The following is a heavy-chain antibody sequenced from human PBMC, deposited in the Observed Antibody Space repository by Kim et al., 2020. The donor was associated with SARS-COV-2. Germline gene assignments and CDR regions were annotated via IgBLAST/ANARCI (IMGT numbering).Heavy chain of an antibody. J-gene: IGHJ4*02. Sequence: YAQKFQGRVTMTRNTSISTAYMELSSLRSEDTAVYYCARRIAAAGTAIGYWGQGTLVTVSS. V-gene: IGHV1-8*01. CDR3: ARRIAAAGTAIGY. D-gene: IGHD6-13*01.